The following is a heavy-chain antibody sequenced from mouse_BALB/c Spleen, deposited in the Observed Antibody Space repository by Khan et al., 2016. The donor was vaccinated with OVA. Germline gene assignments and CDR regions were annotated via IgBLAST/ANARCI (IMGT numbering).Heavy chain of an antibody. D-gene: IGHD1-2*01. CDR2: ISYSGST. CDR3: ARTARIKY. CDR1: GYSITSGYG. V-gene: IGHV3-2*02. J-gene: IGHJ2*01. Sequence: EVQLQESGPGLVKPSQSLSLTCTVTGYSITSGYGWNWIRQFPGNKLEWMGYISYSGSTNYNPSLKSRISITRDTSKNQFFLQLNSVTTGDRATYYCARTARIKYWGQGTTLTVSS.